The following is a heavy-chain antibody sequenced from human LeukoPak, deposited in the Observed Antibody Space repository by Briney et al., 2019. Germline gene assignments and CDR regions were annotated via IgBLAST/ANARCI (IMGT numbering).Heavy chain of an antibody. CDR1: GGSFSGYY. V-gene: IGHV4-34*01. Sequence: PSETLSLTCAVYGGSFSGYYWSWIRQPPGKGLEWIGEINHSGSTNYNPSLKSRVTISVDTSKNQFSLKLSSVTAADTAVYYCARVPPYGSGRGYFDSWGQGTLVTVSS. D-gene: IGHD3-10*01. J-gene: IGHJ4*02. CDR2: INHSGST. CDR3: ARVPPYGSGRGYFDS.